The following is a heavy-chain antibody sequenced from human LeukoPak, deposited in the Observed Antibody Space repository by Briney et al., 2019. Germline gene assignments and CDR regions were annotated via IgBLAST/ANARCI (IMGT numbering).Heavy chain of an antibody. CDR3: AKEPLYSSTKGYFDY. Sequence: KAGGSLRLSCAASGFTFSDSYMSWIRQVPGKGLEWISYISSSGGTIYYADSVKGRFTISRDNAKNSLYLQMNSLRAEDTAVYYCAKEPLYSSTKGYFDYWGQGTLVTVSS. D-gene: IGHD6-13*01. V-gene: IGHV3-11*01. CDR2: ISSSGGTI. CDR1: GFTFSDSY. J-gene: IGHJ4*02.